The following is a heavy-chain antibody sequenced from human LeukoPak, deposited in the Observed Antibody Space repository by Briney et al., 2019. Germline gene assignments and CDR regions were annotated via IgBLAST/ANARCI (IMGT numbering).Heavy chain of an antibody. V-gene: IGHV3-30-3*01. CDR2: ISYDGSNK. CDR3: ARDHGSSGWYETVDY. CDR1: GFTFSTYA. D-gene: IGHD6-19*01. J-gene: IGHJ4*02. Sequence: GGSLRLSCAASGFTFSTYAMHWVRQAPGKGLEWVAVISYDGSNKYYAGSVKGRFTISRDNSKNTLYLQMNSLRAEDTAVYYCARDHGSSGWYETVDYWGQGTLVTVSS.